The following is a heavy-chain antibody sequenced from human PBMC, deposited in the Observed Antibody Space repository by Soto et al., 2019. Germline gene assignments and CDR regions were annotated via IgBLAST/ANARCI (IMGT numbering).Heavy chain of an antibody. Sequence: SVKVSCKASGGTFSSYAISWVRQAPGQGLEWMGGIIPIFGTANYAQKFQGRVTITADESTSTAYMELSSLRSEDTAVYYCARDAVYSSSSYYYYGMDVWGQGTTVTVSS. D-gene: IGHD6-6*01. J-gene: IGHJ6*02. CDR2: IIPIFGTA. CDR3: ARDAVYSSSSYYYYGMDV. CDR1: GGTFSSYA. V-gene: IGHV1-69*13.